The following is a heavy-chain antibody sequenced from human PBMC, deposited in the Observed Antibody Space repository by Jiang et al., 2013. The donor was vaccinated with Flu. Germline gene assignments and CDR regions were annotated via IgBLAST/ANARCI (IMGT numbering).Heavy chain of an antibody. V-gene: IGHV3-30*01. CDR2: ISYDGSNK. D-gene: IGHD2-15*01. Sequence: GRSLRLSCAASGFTFSSYTMHWVRQAPGKGLEWVAVISYDGSNKYYADSVKGRFTISRDNSKNTLYLQMNSLRAEDTAVYYCAREDPYCSGGSCYVANNFDYWGQGTLVTVSS. J-gene: IGHJ4*02. CDR1: GFTFSSYT. CDR3: AREDPYCSGGSCYVANNFDY.